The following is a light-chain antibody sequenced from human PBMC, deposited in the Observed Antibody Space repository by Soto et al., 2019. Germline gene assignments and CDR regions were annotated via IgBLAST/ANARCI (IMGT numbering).Light chain of an antibody. CDR3: QSYDDSLNGWV. Sequence: QSVLTQPPSVSGTPGQRVTISCSGSSSNIGTGYDVHWQQLLPGTAPKLLMYGYTKPPSGVPDRFSGSKSVTSASLAITGLQTEDAADYYCQSYDDSLNGWVFGGGTKLTVL. J-gene: IGLJ3*02. CDR1: SSNIGTGYD. CDR2: GYT. V-gene: IGLV1-40*01.